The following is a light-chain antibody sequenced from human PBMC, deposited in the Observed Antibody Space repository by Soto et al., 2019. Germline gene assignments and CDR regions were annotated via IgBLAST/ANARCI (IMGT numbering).Light chain of an antibody. V-gene: IGKV3-20*01. CDR1: QSVSNNY. J-gene: IGKJ4*01. Sequence: EIVLTQSPGTLSLSPGERATLSCRASQSVSNNYLAWYQQKPGQAPRLLIYGASTRATGIPARFSGSGSGTDFTLTISSLQPEDFATYYCQQSYSTPLTFGGGTKVDI. CDR2: GAS. CDR3: QQSYSTPLT.